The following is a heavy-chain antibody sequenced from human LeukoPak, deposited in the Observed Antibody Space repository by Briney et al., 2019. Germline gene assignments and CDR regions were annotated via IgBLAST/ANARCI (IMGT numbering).Heavy chain of an antibody. CDR1: GGTFSSHV. J-gene: IGHJ4*02. V-gene: IGHV1-18*01. CDR3: ARGDDILTGYYKGLDY. D-gene: IGHD3-9*01. Sequence: ASVKVSCKASGGTFSSHVISWVRQAPGQGLEWMGWISAYNGNTEYGQKFQGRVTMTTDTSTTTAYMELRSLRSDDTAVYYCARGDDILTGYYKGLDYWGQGTLVTVSS. CDR2: ISAYNGNT.